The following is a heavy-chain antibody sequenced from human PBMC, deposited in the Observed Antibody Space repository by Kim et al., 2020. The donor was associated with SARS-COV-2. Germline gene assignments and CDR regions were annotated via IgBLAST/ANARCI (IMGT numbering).Heavy chain of an antibody. Sequence: NPPRKRRVTLSVDTSKNQFSLKLSSVTAADTAVYYCARGGSSSWYAYFQHWGQGTLVTVSS. J-gene: IGHJ1*01. D-gene: IGHD6-13*01. V-gene: IGHV4-59*09. CDR3: ARGGSSSWYAYFQH.